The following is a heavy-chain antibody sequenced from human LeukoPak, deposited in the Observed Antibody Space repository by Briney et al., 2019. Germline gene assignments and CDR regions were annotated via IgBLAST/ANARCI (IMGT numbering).Heavy chain of an antibody. CDR1: GGSVTSYY. J-gene: IGHJ4*02. CDR3: ARYSTSWHYFDY. CDR2: ISYTGST. Sequence: SETLSLTCSVSGGSVTSYYWSWIRQPPGKGLEWIGYISYTGSTNYNPSLKSRVTISVDTSKNQFSLRLTSVTAADTAVYYCARYSTSWHYFDYWGQGTLVTVSS. D-gene: IGHD6-13*01. V-gene: IGHV4-59*08.